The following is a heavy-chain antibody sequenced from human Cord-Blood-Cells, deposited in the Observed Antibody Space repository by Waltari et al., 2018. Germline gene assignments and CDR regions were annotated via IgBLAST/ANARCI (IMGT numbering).Heavy chain of an antibody. D-gene: IGHD2-2*01. CDR2: INHSRST. J-gene: IGHJ6*02. CDR1: GGSFSGYY. V-gene: IGHV4-34*01. Sequence: QVQLQQWGAGLLKPSETLSLTCAVYGGSFSGYYWSWNRQPPGQGLEWIGEINHSRSTNYNPSLKSRVTISVDTSKNQFSLKLSSVTAADTAVYYCARGWRYCSSTSCYYYYGMDVWGQGTTVTVSS. CDR3: ARGWRYCSSTSCYYYYGMDV.